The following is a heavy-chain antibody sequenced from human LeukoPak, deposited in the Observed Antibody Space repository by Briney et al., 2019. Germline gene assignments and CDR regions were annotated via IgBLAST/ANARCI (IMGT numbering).Heavy chain of an antibody. D-gene: IGHD3-10*01. J-gene: IGHJ5*02. CDR3: AGRPGSGSYDWFDP. Sequence: SGPTLVNPTQTLTLTCTFSGFSLSTSGVGVGWIRQPPGKALEWLALIYWDDDKRYSPSLKSRLTITKGTSKNQVVLTMTNMDPVDTATYYCAGRPGSGSYDWFDPWGQGTLVTVSS. V-gene: IGHV2-5*02. CDR1: GFSLSTSGVG. CDR2: IYWDDDK.